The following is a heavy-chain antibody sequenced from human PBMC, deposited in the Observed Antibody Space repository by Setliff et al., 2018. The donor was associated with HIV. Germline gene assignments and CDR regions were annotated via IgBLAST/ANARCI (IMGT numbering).Heavy chain of an antibody. D-gene: IGHD3-10*01. J-gene: IGHJ6*02. CDR1: GFSLSTYS. Sequence: GGSLRLSCIASGFSLSTYSMNWVRQAPGKGLEWISYISSDSRTTYYADSVKGRFTISRDDAKTSLYLQMNSLRAEDTAVYYCVRDLVRAYGLDVWGHGTTVTVSS. V-gene: IGHV3-48*01. CDR2: ISSDSRTT. CDR3: VRDLVRAYGLDV.